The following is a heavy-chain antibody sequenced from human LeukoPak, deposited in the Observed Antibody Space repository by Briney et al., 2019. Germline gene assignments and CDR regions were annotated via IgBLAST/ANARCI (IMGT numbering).Heavy chain of an antibody. CDR2: ISYDGSNK. D-gene: IGHD3-10*01. Sequence: GGSLRLPCAASGFTFSSYAMHWVRQAPGKGLEWVAVISYDGSNKYYADSVKGRFTISRDNSKNTLYLQMNSLRAEDTAVYYCARDGIYYKVFDYWGQGTLVTVSS. CDR3: ARDGIYYKVFDY. V-gene: IGHV3-30-3*01. J-gene: IGHJ4*02. CDR1: GFTFSSYA.